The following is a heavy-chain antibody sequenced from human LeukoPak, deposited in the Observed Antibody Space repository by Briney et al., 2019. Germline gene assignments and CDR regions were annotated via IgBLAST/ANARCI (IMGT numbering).Heavy chain of an antibody. CDR2: INHSGST. CDR3: ARARLYYDILTGRYYYYGMDV. Sequence: SETLSLTCAVYGGSFSGYYWSSIRQPPGKGLEWIGEINHSGSTNYNPSLKSRVTISVDTSKNQFSLKLSSVTAADTAVYYCARARLYYDILTGRYYYYGMDVWGQGTTVTVSS. CDR1: GGSFSGYY. J-gene: IGHJ6*02. V-gene: IGHV4-34*01. D-gene: IGHD3-9*01.